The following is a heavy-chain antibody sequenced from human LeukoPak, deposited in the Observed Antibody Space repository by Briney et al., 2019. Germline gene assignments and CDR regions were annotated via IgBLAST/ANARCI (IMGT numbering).Heavy chain of an antibody. CDR2: INPNSGGT. D-gene: IGHD5-18*01. J-gene: IGHJ4*02. CDR3: ARALLGYSYGYGY. Sequence: ASVKVSCKASGYTFTGYYMHWVRQAPGQGLEWMGWINPNSGGTNYAQKFQGRVTMTRDTSISIAYMELSRLRSDDTAVYYCARALLGYSYGYGYWGQGTLVTVSS. CDR1: GYTFTGYY. V-gene: IGHV1-2*02.